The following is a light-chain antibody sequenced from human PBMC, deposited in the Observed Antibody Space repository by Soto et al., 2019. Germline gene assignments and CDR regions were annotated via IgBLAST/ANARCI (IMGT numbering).Light chain of an antibody. CDR3: SSYAGNGNLDVI. CDR1: SSINYNY. CDR2: EVD. Sequence: QSALTQPPSASGSPGQSVAISCSGSSSINYNYVSWYQHHPGKAPKLMNEVDKRPSGVPDRFSGSKSGNTVSLTVSGLQAEDEADYYCSSYAGNGNLDVIFGGGTKLTVL. J-gene: IGLJ2*01. V-gene: IGLV2-8*01.